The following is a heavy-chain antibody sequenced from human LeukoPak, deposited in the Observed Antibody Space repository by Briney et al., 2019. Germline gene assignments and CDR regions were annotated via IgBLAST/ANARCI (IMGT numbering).Heavy chain of an antibody. CDR2: TYYRSKWYN. D-gene: IGHD3-22*01. V-gene: IGHV6-1*01. J-gene: IGHJ6*02. CDR3: ARGETDYYDSQKGYGMDV. CDR1: GDSVSSNSAA. Sequence: PSQTLSLTCAISGDSVSSNSAAWNWLRQSPSRGLEWLGRTYYRSKWYNDYAVSVKSRITINPDTSKNQFSLQLNSVTPGDTAVYYCARGETDYYDSQKGYGMDVWGQGTTVTVSS.